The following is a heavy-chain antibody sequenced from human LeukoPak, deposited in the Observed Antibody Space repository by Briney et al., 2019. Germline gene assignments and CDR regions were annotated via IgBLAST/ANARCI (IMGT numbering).Heavy chain of an antibody. CDR2: IRSKAYGGTT. Sequence: PGGSLRLSCTASGFTFGNFGMSWVRQAPGKGLEWVGFIRSKAYGGTTEYAASVKGRFIISRDDSESIAHLQMNSLKTEDTAVYYCTRDPYNWNAANFDYWGQGTLVTVSS. D-gene: IGHD1-20*01. V-gene: IGHV3-49*04. CDR1: GFTFGNFG. CDR3: TRDPYNWNAANFDY. J-gene: IGHJ4*02.